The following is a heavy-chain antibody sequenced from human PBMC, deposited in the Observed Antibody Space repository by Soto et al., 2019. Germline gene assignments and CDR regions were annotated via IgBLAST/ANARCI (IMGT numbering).Heavy chain of an antibody. D-gene: IGHD6-13*01. J-gene: IGHJ4*02. V-gene: IGHV3-30*18. CDR2: ISYDGSNK. Sequence: PGGSLRLSCAASGFTFSSYGMHWVRQAPGKGLEWVAVISYDGSNKYYADSVKGRFTISRDNSKNTLYLQMNSLRAEDTAVYYCAKDLAAAAVDIRLELDYWGQGTLVTVSS. CDR3: AKDLAAAAVDIRLELDY. CDR1: GFTFSSYG.